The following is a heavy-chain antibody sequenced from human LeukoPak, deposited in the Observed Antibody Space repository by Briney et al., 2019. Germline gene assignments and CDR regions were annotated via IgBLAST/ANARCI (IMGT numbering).Heavy chain of an antibody. Sequence: SETLSLTCTVSGDSIYSDGSYWSWIRQPPGKGLEWIGYINHSGSTSYNPSLKSRVTISVDTSKNQFSLKLSSVTAADTAVYYCARFDWSAYFDYWGQGTLVTVSS. J-gene: IGHJ4*02. CDR1: GDSIYSDGSY. CDR2: INHSGST. CDR3: ARFDWSAYFDY. D-gene: IGHD3-9*01. V-gene: IGHV4-30-2*01.